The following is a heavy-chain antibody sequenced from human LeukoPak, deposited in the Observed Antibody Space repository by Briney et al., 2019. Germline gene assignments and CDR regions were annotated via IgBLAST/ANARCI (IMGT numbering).Heavy chain of an antibody. CDR1: GFTFSSYW. CDR2: INSGGGST. D-gene: IGHD6-25*01. Sequence: GGSLRLSCAASGFTFSSYWMHWVRQAPGKGLVWVSRINSGGGSTSYTDSVKGRFTISRDNAKNTLYLQMNSLRAEDTAVYYCARRSAAKDAFDIWGQGTKVTVSS. CDR3: ARRSAAKDAFDI. J-gene: IGHJ3*02. V-gene: IGHV3-74*01.